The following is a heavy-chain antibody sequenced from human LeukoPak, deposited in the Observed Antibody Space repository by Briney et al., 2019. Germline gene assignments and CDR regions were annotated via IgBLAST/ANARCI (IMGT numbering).Heavy chain of an antibody. CDR2: VNHSGST. D-gene: IGHD6-13*01. CDR1: GGSFSGYF. Sequence: SETLSLTCAVSGGSFSGYFWSWIHQPPGKGLEWIGEVNHSGSTNYNPSLKSRVTISVDTSKNQFSLKLSSVTAADTAVYYCARLLPKYSSSWSPYGLDVWGQGTTVTVSS. V-gene: IGHV4-34*01. J-gene: IGHJ6*02. CDR3: ARLLPKYSSSWSPYGLDV.